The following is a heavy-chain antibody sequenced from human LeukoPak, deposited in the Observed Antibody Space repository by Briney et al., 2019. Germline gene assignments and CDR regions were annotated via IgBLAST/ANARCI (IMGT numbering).Heavy chain of an antibody. CDR2: INHSGST. Sequence: SETLSLTCTVSGGSISSSSYYWGWIRQPPGKGLEWIGEINHSGSTNYNPSLKSRLTISVDTSKNQFSLKLSSVTAADTAVYYCARDSSWYRFDPWGQGTLVTVSS. J-gene: IGHJ5*02. CDR1: GGSISSSSYY. D-gene: IGHD6-13*01. V-gene: IGHV4-39*07. CDR3: ARDSSWYRFDP.